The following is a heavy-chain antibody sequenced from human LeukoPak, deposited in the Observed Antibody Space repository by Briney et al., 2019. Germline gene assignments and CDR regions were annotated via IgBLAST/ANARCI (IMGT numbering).Heavy chain of an antibody. V-gene: IGHV4-34*01. J-gene: IGHJ4*02. CDR1: GGSFSGYY. D-gene: IGHD6-13*01. Sequence: PSETLSLTCAVCGGSFSGYYWSWIRQPPGKGLEWIGEINHSGSTNYNPSLKSRVTISVDTSKNQFSLKLSSVTAADTAVYYCARRTTIAAAEYFDYWGQGTLVTVSS. CDR2: INHSGST. CDR3: ARRTTIAAAEYFDY.